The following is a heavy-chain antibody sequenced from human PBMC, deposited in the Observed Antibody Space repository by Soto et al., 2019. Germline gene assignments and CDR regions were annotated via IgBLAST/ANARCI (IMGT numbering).Heavy chain of an antibody. D-gene: IGHD6-13*01. CDR1: GFTFSSYE. Sequence: EVRLVESGGGLVQPGGSLRLSCAASGFTFSSYEMNWVRQAPGKGLEWVSYISSSGSTIYYADSVKGRFTISRDNAKNSLYLQMNSLRAEDTAVYYCASSAYSSRWYDYYYYGMDVWGQGTTVTVSS. J-gene: IGHJ6*02. V-gene: IGHV3-48*03. CDR2: ISSSGSTI. CDR3: ASSAYSSRWYDYYYYGMDV.